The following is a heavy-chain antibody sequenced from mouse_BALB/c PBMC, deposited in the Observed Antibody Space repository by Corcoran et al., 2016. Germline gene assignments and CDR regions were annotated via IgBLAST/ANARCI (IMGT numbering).Heavy chain of an antibody. CDR2: VNPYNGGT. V-gene: IGHV1-19*01. CDR3: ARNYYGTYFDY. Sequence: EVQLQQSGPELVKPGASVKMSCKASGYTFTDYYMDWVKQSHGESFEWIGRVNPYNGGTSYNQKFKGKATLTVDKSSSTAYMELNSLTSEDSAVYYFARNYYGTYFDYWGQGTTLTVSS. CDR1: GYTFTDYY. J-gene: IGHJ2*01. D-gene: IGHD1-1*01.